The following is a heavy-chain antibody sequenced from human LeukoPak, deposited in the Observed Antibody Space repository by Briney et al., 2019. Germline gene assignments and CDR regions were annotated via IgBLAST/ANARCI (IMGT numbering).Heavy chain of an antibody. CDR1: GYTFTSYD. Sequence: APVKVSCKASGYTFTSYDINWVRQATGQGLEWMGWMNPNSGNTGYAQKFQGRVTMTRNTSISTAYMELSSLRSEDTAVYYCARGYCSSTSCYRDYYYGMDVWGQGTTVTVSS. D-gene: IGHD2-2*01. CDR3: ARGYCSSTSCYRDYYYGMDV. J-gene: IGHJ6*02. CDR2: MNPNSGNT. V-gene: IGHV1-8*01.